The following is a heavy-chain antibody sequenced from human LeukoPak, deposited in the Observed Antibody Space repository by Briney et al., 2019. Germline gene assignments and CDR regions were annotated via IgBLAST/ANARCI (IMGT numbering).Heavy chain of an antibody. CDR3: TRDPGVSGGDTGQEYGMDL. Sequence: SETLSLTCTVSGGSISSGGYYWSWIRQHPGKGLEWIGYIYYSGSTYYNPSLKSRVTISVDTSKNQFSLKLSSMTAADTAVYYCTRDPGVSGGDTGQEYGMDLSGRGTTVTVSS. CDR1: GGSISSGGYY. J-gene: IGHJ6*02. D-gene: IGHD2-21*02. V-gene: IGHV4-31*03. CDR2: IYYSGST.